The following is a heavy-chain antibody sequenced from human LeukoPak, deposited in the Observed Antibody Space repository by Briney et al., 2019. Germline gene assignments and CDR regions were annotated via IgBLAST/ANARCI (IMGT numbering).Heavy chain of an antibody. V-gene: IGHV3-48*03. CDR2: IRGSGTTI. Sequence: GGSLRLSCAGSGFTFSSYEMNWVRQAPGKGLEWVSYIRGSGTTISYADSVKGRFTISRDNAKNSLYLQMYSLRGEDTAIYYCARAAGDYVRFDYWGQGTQVTVSS. J-gene: IGHJ4*02. CDR3: ARAAGDYVRFDY. D-gene: IGHD4-17*01. CDR1: GFTFSSYE.